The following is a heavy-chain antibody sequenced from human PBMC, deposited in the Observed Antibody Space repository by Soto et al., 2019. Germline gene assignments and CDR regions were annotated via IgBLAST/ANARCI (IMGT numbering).Heavy chain of an antibody. Sequence: EVHLLESGGDVVQPGRSLRLSCAASGFTFSNYAMNWIRQAPGKGLEWLSSISANGRNAYYADSVKGRFTISRDRSKNTLYLQLDSLRVEDTAIYFCAKDLSSLGWLALGAPFGSWGQGTLVIVSS. D-gene: IGHD3-22*01. CDR1: GFTFSNYA. V-gene: IGHV3-23*01. CDR2: ISANGRNA. J-gene: IGHJ4*02. CDR3: AKDLSSLGWLALGAPFGS.